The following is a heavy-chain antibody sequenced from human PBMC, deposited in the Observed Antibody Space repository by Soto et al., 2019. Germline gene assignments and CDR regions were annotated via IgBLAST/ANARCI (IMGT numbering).Heavy chain of an antibody. V-gene: IGHV1-69*01. J-gene: IGHJ6*02. Sequence: QVQLVQSGAEVKKPGSSVKVSCKASAGTFSSYGISWVRQAPGQGLEWMGGIMPIFGTPNYAQKFQGRVTITAYESTSTGYVELSSMKSEDTAVYYCARDRSWKSAVYYSSVPCVYGMDVWGQWTTGTVCS. CDR3: ARDRSWKSAVYYSSVPCVYGMDV. CDR2: IMPIFGTP. CDR1: AGTFSSYG. D-gene: IGHD3-22*01.